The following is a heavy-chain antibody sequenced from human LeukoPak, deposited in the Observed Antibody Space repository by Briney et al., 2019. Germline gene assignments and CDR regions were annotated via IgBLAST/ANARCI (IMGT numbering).Heavy chain of an antibody. Sequence: GGSLRLSCAASGFTFSSYGMHWVRPAPGKGLEWVAFIRYDGSNKYYADSVKGRFTISRDNSKNTLYLQMNSLRAEDTAVYYCAKGYYGSGSYFQFDPWGQGTLVTVSS. V-gene: IGHV3-30*02. CDR1: GFTFSSYG. J-gene: IGHJ5*02. D-gene: IGHD3-10*01. CDR3: AKGYYGSGSYFQFDP. CDR2: IRYDGSNK.